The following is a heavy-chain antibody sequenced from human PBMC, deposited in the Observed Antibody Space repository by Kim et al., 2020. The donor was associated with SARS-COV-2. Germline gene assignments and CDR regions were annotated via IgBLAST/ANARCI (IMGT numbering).Heavy chain of an antibody. CDR2: IYYSGST. CDR3: ARVTVTTRGPDY. CDR1: GGSISSSSYY. V-gene: IGHV4-39*07. J-gene: IGHJ4*02. D-gene: IGHD4-17*01. Sequence: SETLSLTCTVSGGSISSSSYYWGWIRQPPGKGLEWIGSIYYSGSTYYNPSLKSRVTISVDTSKNQFSLKLSSVTAADTAVYYCARVTVTTRGPDYWGQGT.